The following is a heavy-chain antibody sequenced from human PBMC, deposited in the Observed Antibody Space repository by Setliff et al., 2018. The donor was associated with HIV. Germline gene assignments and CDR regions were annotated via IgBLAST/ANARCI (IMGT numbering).Heavy chain of an antibody. CDR3: ARDSSTAEGGGDNFFDY. Sequence: GGSLRLSCTASGFTFSSYSMNWVRQAPGKGLEWVSSISSGSSYIYYTDSVQGRFTISRENAKNSLYLRMNSMRADDTAVYYCARDSSTAEGGGDNFFDYWGRGTLVTVSS. CDR1: GFTFSSYS. D-gene: IGHD2-21*01. CDR2: ISSGSSYI. J-gene: IGHJ4*02. V-gene: IGHV3-21*01.